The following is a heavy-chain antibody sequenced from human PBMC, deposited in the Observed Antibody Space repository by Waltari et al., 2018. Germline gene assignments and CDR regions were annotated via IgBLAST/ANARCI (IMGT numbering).Heavy chain of an antibody. D-gene: IGHD6-19*01. V-gene: IGHV1-69*08. Sequence: VQLVQSGAEVKTPGSSVKVSCKPSGGTFSSSTINWVRQAPGQGLEWMGRIVPITGRTTYPQMFQGRVTITADESTSTAYMELSSLRSEDTTIYYCARDPAAGTYGLDVWGQGTTVTVSS. CDR3: ARDPAAGTYGLDV. CDR1: GGTFSSST. J-gene: IGHJ6*02. CDR2: IVPITGRT.